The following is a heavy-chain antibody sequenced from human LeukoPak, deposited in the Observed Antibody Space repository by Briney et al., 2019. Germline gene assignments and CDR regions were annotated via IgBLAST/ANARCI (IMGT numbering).Heavy chain of an antibody. Sequence: GGSLRLSCAASGFTFDDYAMHWVRQAPGKGLEWVSGISWNSGSIGYADSVKGRFTISRDNAKNSLYLQMNSLRAEDMALYYCAKVAVKYYDILTGPSDAFDIWGQGTMVTVSS. CDR2: ISWNSGSI. CDR3: AKVAVKYYDILTGPSDAFDI. D-gene: IGHD3-9*01. J-gene: IGHJ3*02. V-gene: IGHV3-9*03. CDR1: GFTFDDYA.